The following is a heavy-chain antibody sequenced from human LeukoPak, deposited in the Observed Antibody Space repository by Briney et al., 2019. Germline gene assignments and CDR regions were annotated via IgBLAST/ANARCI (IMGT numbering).Heavy chain of an antibody. D-gene: IGHD6-19*01. V-gene: IGHV4-4*07. CDR2: IYTSGST. CDR1: GGSISSYY. Sequence: SETLSLTCTVSGGSISSYYWSWIRQPAGKGLEWIGRIYTSGSTNYNPSLKSRVTMSVDTSKNQFSLKLSSVTAADTAVYYCARDPPEYSSGWYSGNWFDPWGQGTLVTVSS. CDR3: ARDPPEYSSGWYSGNWFDP. J-gene: IGHJ5*02.